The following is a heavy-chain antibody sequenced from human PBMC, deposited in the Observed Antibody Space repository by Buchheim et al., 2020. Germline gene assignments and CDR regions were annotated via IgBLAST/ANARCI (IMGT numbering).Heavy chain of an antibody. Sequence: QLQLQESGPGLVKPSETLSLTCTVSGGSISSSSYYWGWIRQPPGKGLEWIGSIYYSGSTYYNPSLKSRVTISVDTSKNQFSLKLSSVTAADTAVYYCARHFLVFSDSYYFDHWGQGTL. CDR2: IYYSGST. CDR3: ARHFLVFSDSYYFDH. D-gene: IGHD3-3*01. CDR1: GGSISSSSYY. V-gene: IGHV4-39*01. J-gene: IGHJ4*02.